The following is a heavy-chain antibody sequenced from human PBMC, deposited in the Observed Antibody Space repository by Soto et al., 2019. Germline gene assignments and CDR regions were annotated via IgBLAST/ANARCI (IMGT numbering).Heavy chain of an antibody. V-gene: IGHV3-23*01. D-gene: IGHD6-19*01. CDR3: AKGSLRSSGWSFDY. CDR1: GFTFSSYA. Sequence: GGSLGLSCASSGFTFSSYAMSWVRQAPGKGLEWVSAISGSGGSTYYADSVKGRFTISRDNSKNTLYLQMNSLRAEDTAVYYCAKGSLRSSGWSFDYWGQGTLVTVSS. CDR2: ISGSGGST. J-gene: IGHJ4*02.